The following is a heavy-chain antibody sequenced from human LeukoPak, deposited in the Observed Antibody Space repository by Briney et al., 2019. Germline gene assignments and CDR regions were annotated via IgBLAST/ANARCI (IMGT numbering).Heavy chain of an antibody. CDR1: GGSFSGYY. CDR2: INHSGST. CDR3: ARHYYGSGSSFDY. J-gene: IGHJ4*02. Sequence: SETLSLTCAVYGGSFSGYYWSWIRQPPGKGLEWIGEINHSGSTNYNPSLKSRVTISVDTSKNQFSLKLSSVTAADTAVYYCARHYYGSGSSFDYWGQGTLVTVSS. D-gene: IGHD3-10*01. V-gene: IGHV4-34*01.